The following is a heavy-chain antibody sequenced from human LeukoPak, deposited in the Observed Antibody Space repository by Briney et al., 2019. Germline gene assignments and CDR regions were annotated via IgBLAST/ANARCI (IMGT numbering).Heavy chain of an antibody. V-gene: IGHV3-53*01. D-gene: IGHD6-19*01. Sequence: GGSLRLSCAASGFSVSSNYMSWVRQAPGKGLEWVSLMYGGGSTYYADSVKGRFTISRDNSRNTLYLQMNSLRAEDTALYYCVRDAYSSGWFGWFDPWGQGTLVTVSS. CDR3: VRDAYSSGWFGWFDP. J-gene: IGHJ5*02. CDR1: GFSVSSNY. CDR2: MYGGGST.